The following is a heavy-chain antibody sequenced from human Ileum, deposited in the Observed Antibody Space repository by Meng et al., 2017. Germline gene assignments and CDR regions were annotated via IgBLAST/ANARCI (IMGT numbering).Heavy chain of an antibody. Sequence: QVELHQSGPGLVKPSQTPSLTCAVSGGSVSSNIAAWNWIRQSPLRGLEWLGRTYYRSKWYSEYAVSVKSRISITPDTSKNQFSLQMNSVTPEDTAVYYCASGSGSLDYWGPGTLVTVSS. D-gene: IGHD3-3*01. V-gene: IGHV6-1*01. CDR3: ASGSGSLDY. CDR1: GGSVSSNIAA. CDR2: TYYRSKWYS. J-gene: IGHJ4*02.